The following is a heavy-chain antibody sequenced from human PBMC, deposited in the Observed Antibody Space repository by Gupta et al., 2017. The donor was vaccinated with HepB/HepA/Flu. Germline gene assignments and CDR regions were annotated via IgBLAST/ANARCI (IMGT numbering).Heavy chain of an antibody. Sequence: QVQLVESGGGVVQPGRSLRLSCAASGFTFSSYAMHWVRQAPGKGLEWVAVISYDGSNKYYADSVKGRFTISRDNSKNTLYLQMNSLRAEDTAVYYCARDYGPFDYWGQGTLVTVSS. CDR3: ARDYGPFDY. CDR1: GFTFSSYA. D-gene: IGHD3-10*01. CDR2: ISYDGSNK. J-gene: IGHJ4*02. V-gene: IGHV3-30-3*01.